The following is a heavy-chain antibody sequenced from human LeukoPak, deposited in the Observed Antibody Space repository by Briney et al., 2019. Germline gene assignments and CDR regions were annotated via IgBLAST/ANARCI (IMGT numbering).Heavy chain of an antibody. Sequence: GGSLRLSCAASGSTFNSYAMTWVRQAPGKGLEWVSAVSGSGGSTYYPDSVEGRFTISRDNSKDTLYLQINSLRAEDTAMYYCARQGSEIDYWGQGTLVTVSS. CDR3: ARQGSEIDY. V-gene: IGHV3-23*01. CDR1: GSTFNSYA. CDR2: VSGSGGST. J-gene: IGHJ4*02.